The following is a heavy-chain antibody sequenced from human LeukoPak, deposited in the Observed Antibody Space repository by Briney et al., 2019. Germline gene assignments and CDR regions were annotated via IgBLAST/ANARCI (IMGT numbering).Heavy chain of an antibody. CDR3: ARDPGGNYFDY. V-gene: IGHV3-53*01. D-gene: IGHD1-1*01. CDR1: GFTVSNSY. CDR2: IYSGGNT. J-gene: IGHJ4*02. Sequence: PGGSLRLSCAASGFTVSNSYLNWVRQAPGKGLEWVSVIYSGGNTYYADSVKGRFTISRDHSKNTLYLQMNSLRAEDTAVYYCARDPGGNYFDYWGQGTLVTVSS.